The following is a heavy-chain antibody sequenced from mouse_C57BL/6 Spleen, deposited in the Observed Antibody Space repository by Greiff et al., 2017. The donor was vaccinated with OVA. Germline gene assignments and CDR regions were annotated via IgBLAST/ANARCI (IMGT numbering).Heavy chain of an antibody. Sequence: EVQLQQSGPELVKPGASVKIPCKASGYTFTDYNMDWVKQSHGKSLEWIGDINPNNGGTIYNQKFKGKATLTVDKSSSTAYMELRSLTSEDTAVYYCARSEWLLPYYFDYWGQGTTLTVSS. V-gene: IGHV1-18*01. J-gene: IGHJ2*01. D-gene: IGHD2-3*01. CDR1: GYTFTDYN. CDR3: ARSEWLLPYYFDY. CDR2: INPNNGGT.